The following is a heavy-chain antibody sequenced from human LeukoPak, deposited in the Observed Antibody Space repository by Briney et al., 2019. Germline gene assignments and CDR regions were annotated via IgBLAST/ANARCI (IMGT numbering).Heavy chain of an antibody. D-gene: IGHD2-8*01. CDR2: IYYSGST. Sequence: LRLSCAASGFTFSVYYWSWIRQHPGKGLEWIGYIYYSGSTYYNPSLKSRVTISVDTSKNQFSLKLSSVTAADTAVYYCARFPRMGPIDYWGQGTLVTVSS. J-gene: IGHJ4*02. V-gene: IGHV4-31*02. CDR1: GFTFSVYY. CDR3: ARFPRMGPIDY.